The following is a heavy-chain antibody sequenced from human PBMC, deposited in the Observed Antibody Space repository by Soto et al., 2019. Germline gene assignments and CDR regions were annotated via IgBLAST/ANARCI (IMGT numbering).Heavy chain of an antibody. CDR1: GFTLRNYA. CDR2: ISISGGII. Sequence: EVQVLESGGGVVQPGGSLRLSCAASGFTLRNYAMSWVRQTPGKGPEWASGISISGGIISYADSVKGRFTTSRDTSKNMLYLQMNSRRVDDTAVYYCATELPSDEDDHYGMDVWGKGATVTVSS. D-gene: IGHD1-1*01. V-gene: IGHV3-23*01. J-gene: IGHJ6*04. CDR3: ATELPSDEDDHYGMDV.